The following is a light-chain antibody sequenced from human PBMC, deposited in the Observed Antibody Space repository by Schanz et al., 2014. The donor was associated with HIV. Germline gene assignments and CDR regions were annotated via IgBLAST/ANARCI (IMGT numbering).Light chain of an antibody. V-gene: IGLV1-44*01. CDR2: RNN. Sequence: QSVLTQPPSASGTPGQRVTLSCSASSSNIATNAVNWYQQLPGTAPKLLISRNNQRPSGVPDRFSGSKSGSTASLTVSGLQPEDEADYYCSSFAGSNIPWVFGGGTKLTVL. CDR3: SSFAGSNIPWV. CDR1: SSNIATNA. J-gene: IGLJ3*02.